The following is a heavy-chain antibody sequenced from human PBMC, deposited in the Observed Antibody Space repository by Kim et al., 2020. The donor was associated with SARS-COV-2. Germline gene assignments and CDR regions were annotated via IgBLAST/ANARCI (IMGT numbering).Heavy chain of an antibody. Sequence: GDTTYYAESVKGRFTISRDNSKNTLYLQMNSLRAEDTAVYYCTKDGSGYSNWGQGTLVTVSS. CDR3: TKDGSGYSN. V-gene: IGHV3-23*01. J-gene: IGHJ4*02. D-gene: IGHD3-22*01. CDR2: GDTT.